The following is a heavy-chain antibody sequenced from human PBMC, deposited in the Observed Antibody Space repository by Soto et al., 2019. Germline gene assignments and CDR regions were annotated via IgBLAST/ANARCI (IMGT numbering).Heavy chain of an antibody. CDR2: INNDGSRT. V-gene: IGHV3-74*01. Sequence: GGSLRLSCAASGFTFSSYAMSWVRQVPGEGLVWVSSINNDGSRTWYADSVRGRIAMSRDNARNLVYLQMNSLRAEDTAVYYCGTTFEYWGQGALVTVSS. J-gene: IGHJ4*02. CDR3: GTTFEY. D-gene: IGHD1-26*01. CDR1: GFTFSSYA.